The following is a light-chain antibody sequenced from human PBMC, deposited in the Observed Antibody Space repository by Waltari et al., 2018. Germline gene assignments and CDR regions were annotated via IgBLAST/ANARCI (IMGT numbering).Light chain of an antibody. CDR3: QSYDSANNWV. V-gene: IGLV6-57*02. CDR1: GGSIASNY. CDR2: EDD. J-gene: IGLJ3*02. Sequence: NFMLTQPHSVSASPGKTVTLSCTGTGGSIASNYLQWSLQRPGSAPNTVIYEDDHRPSGVPDRFSGSIDISSNSAFLTISGLTTEDEADYYCQSYDSANNWVFGGGTQLTVL.